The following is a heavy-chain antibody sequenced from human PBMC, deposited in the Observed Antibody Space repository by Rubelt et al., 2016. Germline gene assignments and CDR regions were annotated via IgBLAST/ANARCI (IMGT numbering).Heavy chain of an antibody. V-gene: IGHV3-21*01. D-gene: IGHD3-22*01. CDR3: AREKWADSSGYYADY. CDR2: TSGSGAHI. Sequence: GLEWVSTTSGSGAHIYYADSVKGRFTISRDNSNNFLYLQMNSLRAEDTAVYYCAREKWADSSGYYADYWGQGTLVTVSS. J-gene: IGHJ4*02.